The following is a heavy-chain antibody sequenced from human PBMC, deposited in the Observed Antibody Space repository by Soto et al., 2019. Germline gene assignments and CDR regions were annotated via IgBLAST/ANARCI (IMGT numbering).Heavy chain of an antibody. D-gene: IGHD6-19*01. Sequence: GGSLRLSCAASGFTFSSYAMSCVRQAPGKGLEWVSAISGSGGGTYYADSVKGRFTISRDNSKNTLYLQMNSLRAEDTAVYYCAKEYSSGWKAFDYWGQGTLVTVSS. CDR2: ISGSGGGT. CDR1: GFTFSSYA. J-gene: IGHJ4*02. V-gene: IGHV3-23*01. CDR3: AKEYSSGWKAFDY.